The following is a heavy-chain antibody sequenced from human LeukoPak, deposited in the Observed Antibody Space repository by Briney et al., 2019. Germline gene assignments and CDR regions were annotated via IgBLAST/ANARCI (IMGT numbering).Heavy chain of an antibody. CDR1: GGSFSGYY. CDR2: INHSGST. J-gene: IGHJ6*03. V-gene: IGHV4-34*01. CDR3: AKDNIGYCSGSRCPPNPSSYYYHYCMDV. Sequence: SETLSLTCAVYGGSFSGYYWSWIRQPPGKGLEWIGEINHSGSTNYNLSPKSRVTISVDTSKNQFSLKLSSVTAADTAVYYCAKDNIGYCSGSRCPPNPSSYYYHYCMDVWGKGTTVTVSS. D-gene: IGHD2-15*01.